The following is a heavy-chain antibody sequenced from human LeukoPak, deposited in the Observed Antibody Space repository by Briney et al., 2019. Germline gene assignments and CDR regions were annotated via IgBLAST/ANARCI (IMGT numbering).Heavy chain of an antibody. CDR1: RFTFSSYW. J-gene: IGHJ6*04. V-gene: IGHV3-7*03. CDR2: IKQDGSEK. CDR3: ARKDGDYGYYYYYGMDV. Sequence: GGSLRLSRTASRFTFSSYWMSWVRQAPGKGLEWVANIKQDGSEKYYVDSVKGRFTISRDNAKNSLYLQMNSLRAEDTAVYYCARKDGDYGYYYYYGMDVWGKGTTVTVSS. D-gene: IGHD4-17*01.